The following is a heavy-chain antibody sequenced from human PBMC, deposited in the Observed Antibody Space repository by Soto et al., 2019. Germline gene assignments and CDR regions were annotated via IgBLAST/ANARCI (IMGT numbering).Heavy chain of an antibody. J-gene: IGHJ6*02. CDR1: GFTFSSYD. CDR2: IGNSGVT. D-gene: IGHD3-9*01. Sequence: EVQLVESGGDFIHPGGSLSLSCAAFGFTFSSYDMHWVRQGPGKGLEWVSLIGNSGVTHYSGSVKGRFTVSRENGKSSLYLQMYALRAEDTAVYYCVRGDHTLTGYRYYGMDVWGQGTTVTVSS. V-gene: IGHV3-13*01. CDR3: VRGDHTLTGYRYYGMDV.